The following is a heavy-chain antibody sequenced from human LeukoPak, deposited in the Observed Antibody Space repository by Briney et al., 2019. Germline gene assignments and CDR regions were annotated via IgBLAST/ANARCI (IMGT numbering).Heavy chain of an antibody. V-gene: IGHV1-2*06. CDR1: GYTFTSYY. CDR2: INPNSGGT. D-gene: IGHD3-22*01. J-gene: IGHJ4*02. CDR3: ARDLSHRYYHSTGYAFDY. Sequence: GASVKVSCKASGYTFTSYYMHWVRQAPGQGLEWVGRINPNSGGTSYAQKFQGRVTMTRDTSISTAYMDLSRLRSDDTAMYYCARDLSHRYYHSTGYAFDYWGQGTLVTVSS.